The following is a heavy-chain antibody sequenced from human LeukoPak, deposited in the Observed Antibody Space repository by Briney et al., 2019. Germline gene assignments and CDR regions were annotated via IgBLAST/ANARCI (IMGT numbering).Heavy chain of an antibody. CDR1: GFIFDDFA. Sequence: GGSLRLSCAASGFIFDDFAMQWVRQVPGKGLEWVSGINSNNGIIGYADSVKGRFSISRDNAKDSLYLQMNSLRPEDTALYYCTKDFYRDFYDSVDYYFHYWGQGTLVTVSS. V-gene: IGHV3-9*01. CDR3: TKDFYRDFYDSVDYYFHY. D-gene: IGHD3-22*01. J-gene: IGHJ4*02. CDR2: INSNNGII.